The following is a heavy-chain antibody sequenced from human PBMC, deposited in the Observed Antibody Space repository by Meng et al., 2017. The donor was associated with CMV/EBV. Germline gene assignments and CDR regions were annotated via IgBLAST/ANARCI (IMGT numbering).Heavy chain of an antibody. CDR3: ARDPHYDILTGYSHRRFSYWFDP. J-gene: IGHJ5*02. V-gene: IGHV4-34*01. D-gene: IGHD3-9*01. Sequence: SETLSLTCAVYGGSFSGYYWSWIRQPPGKGLEWIGEINHSGSTNYNPSLKSRVTISVDTSKNQFSLKLSSVTAADTAVYYCARDPHYDILTGYSHRRFSYWFDPWGQGTLVTVSS. CDR1: GGSFSGYY. CDR2: INHSGST.